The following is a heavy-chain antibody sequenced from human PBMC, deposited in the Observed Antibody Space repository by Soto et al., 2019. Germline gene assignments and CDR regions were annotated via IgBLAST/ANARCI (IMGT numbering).Heavy chain of an antibody. V-gene: IGHV4-59*01. CDR3: AREWISEWMYGMDV. J-gene: IGHJ6*02. CDR2: IYYSGST. CDR1: GGSISSYY. D-gene: IGHD2-2*03. Sequence: SETLSLTCTVSGGSISSYYWSWIRQPPGKGLEWIGYIYYSGSTNYNPSLKSRVTISVDTSKNQFSLKLSSVTAADTAVYYCAREWISEWMYGMDVWGQGTTVTVSS.